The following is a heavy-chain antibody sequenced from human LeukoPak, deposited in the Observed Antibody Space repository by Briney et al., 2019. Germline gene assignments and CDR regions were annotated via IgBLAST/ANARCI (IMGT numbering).Heavy chain of an antibody. CDR1: VLTFDDSA. Sequence: GGSLRLACSPSVLTFDDSAMHSVRQAPGNGLEWVSAISWNSASISYADSVKGRFTISRDNAKNSLYLQMNSLRAEDTALYYCAKDVAGWFDPWGQGTLVTVSS. V-gene: IGHV3-9*01. J-gene: IGHJ5*01. CDR2: ISWNSASI. CDR3: AKDVAGWFDP. D-gene: IGHD5-12*01.